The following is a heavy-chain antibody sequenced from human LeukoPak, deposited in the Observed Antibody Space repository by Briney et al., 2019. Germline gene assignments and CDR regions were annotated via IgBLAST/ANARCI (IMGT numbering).Heavy chain of an antibody. CDR1: GFTFSSYA. CDR3: AKRSTAPIEGY. D-gene: IGHD4-17*01. CDR2: ISGSGGST. V-gene: IGHV3-23*01. J-gene: IGHJ4*02. Sequence: GGSLRLSCAASGFTFSSYAMSWVRQAPGKGLEWVSAISGSGGSTYYADSVKGRFTTSRDNSKNTLYLQLNSLRAEDTAVYYCAKRSTAPIEGYWGQGTLVTVSS.